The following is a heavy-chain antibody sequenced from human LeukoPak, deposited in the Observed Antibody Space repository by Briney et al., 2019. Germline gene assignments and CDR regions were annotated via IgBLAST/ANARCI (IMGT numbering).Heavy chain of an antibody. D-gene: IGHD1-20*01. J-gene: IGHJ4*02. CDR1: GDSIRSGDYY. CDR3: ARGNWNYFDY. Sequence: SQTLSLTCTVSGDSIRSGDYYWTWIRQPAGKGLEGIGRIYSSGSTNYNPSLKSRLTISLDTSKNQSSLKLSSVTAADTAVYYCARGNWNYFDYWGQGTLVPVSS. CDR2: IYSSGST. V-gene: IGHV4-61*02.